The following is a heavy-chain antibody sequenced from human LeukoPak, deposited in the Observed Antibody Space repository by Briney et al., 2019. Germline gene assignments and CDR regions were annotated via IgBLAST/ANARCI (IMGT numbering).Heavy chain of an antibody. CDR1: GYTFTSYG. CDR3: ARDPGRSSGWYTPFDY. J-gene: IGHJ4*02. V-gene: IGHV1-18*01. CDR2: ISTYNGNT. D-gene: IGHD6-19*01. Sequence: GASVKVSCKASGYTFTSYGISWVRQAPGQGLEWMGWISTYNGNTNYAQKLQGRVTMTRDTSISTAYMELSRLRSDDTAVYYCARDPGRSSGWYTPFDYWGQGTLVTVSS.